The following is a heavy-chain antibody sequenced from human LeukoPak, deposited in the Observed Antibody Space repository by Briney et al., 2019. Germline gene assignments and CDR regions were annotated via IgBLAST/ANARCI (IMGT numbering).Heavy chain of an antibody. V-gene: IGHV1-3*01. J-gene: IGHJ4*02. CDR1: GQSITSFA. CDR2: INAANGNT. Sequence: ASVKVSCKAAGQSITSFAMHWVRQAPGQRPEWMRWINAANGNTRYSQKLQGRVTITRDTSASTAYMELSSLRSEDTAVYYCARMTTGKFDYWGQGTLVTVSS. CDR3: ARMTTGKFDY. D-gene: IGHD3-10*01.